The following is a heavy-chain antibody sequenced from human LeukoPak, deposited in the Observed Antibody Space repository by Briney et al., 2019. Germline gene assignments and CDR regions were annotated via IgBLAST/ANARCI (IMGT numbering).Heavy chain of an antibody. D-gene: IGHD6-13*01. CDR1: GYTFTSYY. V-gene: IGHV1-46*01. J-gene: IGHJ5*02. Sequence: GASVKVSCKASGYTFTSYYMHWVRQGPGQGLEWMGIINPSGGSTSYAQKFQGRVTMTRDTSTSTVYMELSSLRSEDTAVYYCARGRIAAAGKEKNWFDPWGQGTLVTVSS. CDR2: INPSGGST. CDR3: ARGRIAAAGKEKNWFDP.